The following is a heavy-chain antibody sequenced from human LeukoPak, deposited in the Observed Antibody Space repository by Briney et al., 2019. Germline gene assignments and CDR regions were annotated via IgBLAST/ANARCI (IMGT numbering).Heavy chain of an antibody. V-gene: IGHV3-30*04. CDR3: ARDSLRGGSGSYYIDY. Sequence: GGSLRLSCAASGFTFSSYAMSWVRQAPGKGLEWVAVISHDGSNKYYADSVKGRFTISRDNSKNTLYLQMNSLRAEDTAVYYCARDSLRGGSGSYYIDYWGQGTLVTVSS. CDR2: ISHDGSNK. D-gene: IGHD1-26*01. CDR1: GFTFSSYA. J-gene: IGHJ4*02.